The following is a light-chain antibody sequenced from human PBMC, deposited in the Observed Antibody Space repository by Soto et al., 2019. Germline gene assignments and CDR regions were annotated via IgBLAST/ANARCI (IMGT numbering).Light chain of an antibody. CDR1: SSNIGTYT. Sequence: QAVVTQPPSASGTPGQRVTISCSGSSSNIGTYTVNWYQQLPGTAPKLLIYNNDQRPSGVPDRFSGFKSGTAASLAISGLQSEDEAEYYCAAWDDSLNGLYVFGTATQLTVL. CDR2: NND. J-gene: IGLJ1*01. V-gene: IGLV1-44*01. CDR3: AAWDDSLNGLYV.